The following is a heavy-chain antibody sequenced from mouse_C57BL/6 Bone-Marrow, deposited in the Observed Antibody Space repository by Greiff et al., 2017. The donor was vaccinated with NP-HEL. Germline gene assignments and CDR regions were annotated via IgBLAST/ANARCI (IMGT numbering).Heavy chain of an antibody. D-gene: IGHD1-2*01. J-gene: IGHJ2*01. V-gene: IGHV14-4*01. CDR1: GFNIKDDY. CDR2: IDPENGDT. CDR3: TTHYDLDY. Sequence: VQLQQSGAELVRPGASVKLSCTASGFNIKDDYMHWVKQRPEQGLEWIGWIDPENGDTEYASKFQGKATITADTSSNTAYLQLSSLTSEDTAVYYCTTHYDLDYWGQGTTLTVSS.